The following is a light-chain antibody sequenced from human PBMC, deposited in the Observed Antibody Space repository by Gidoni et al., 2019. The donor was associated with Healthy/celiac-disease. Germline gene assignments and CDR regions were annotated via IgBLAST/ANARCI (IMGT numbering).Light chain of an antibody. V-gene: IGLV2-8*01. Sequence: QSALTQPPSASGSPEQSVTISCTGTSSDFGGYNYVPWYQQHPGKAPNLMIYEVSKRPSGVPDRFSGSKSGNTASLTVSGLQAEDEADYYCSSYAGSNKVFGGGTKLTVL. J-gene: IGLJ2*01. CDR2: EVS. CDR1: SSDFGGYNY. CDR3: SSYAGSNKV.